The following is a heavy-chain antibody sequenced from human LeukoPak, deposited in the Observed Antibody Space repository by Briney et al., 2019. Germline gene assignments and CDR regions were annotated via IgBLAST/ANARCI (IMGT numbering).Heavy chain of an antibody. CDR1: GYTFTGYY. D-gene: IGHD3-22*01. Sequence: ASVKVSCKASGYTFTGYYMHWVRQAPGQGLEWMGWINPNSGGTNYAQKFQGRVTMTRDTSISTAYMELSRLRSDDTAVYYCARDLPGVYYYDSSGYYPFDYWGQGTPVTVSS. CDR3: ARDLPGVYYYDSSGYYPFDY. J-gene: IGHJ4*02. V-gene: IGHV1-2*02. CDR2: INPNSGGT.